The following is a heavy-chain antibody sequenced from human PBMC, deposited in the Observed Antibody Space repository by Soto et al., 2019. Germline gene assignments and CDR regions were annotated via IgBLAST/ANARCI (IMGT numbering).Heavy chain of an antibody. V-gene: IGHV4-30-2*01. CDR2: IYHSGST. D-gene: IGHD3-3*01. J-gene: IGHJ6*02. CDR1: GGSISSGGYS. CDR3: ASTQDYDFWSGPRMDV. Sequence: SETLSLTCAVSGGSISSGGYSWSWIRQPPGKGLEWIGYIYHSGSTHYNPSLKSRVTISVDRSKNQFSLKLSSVTAADTAVYYCASTQDYDFWSGPRMDVWGQGTTVTVSS.